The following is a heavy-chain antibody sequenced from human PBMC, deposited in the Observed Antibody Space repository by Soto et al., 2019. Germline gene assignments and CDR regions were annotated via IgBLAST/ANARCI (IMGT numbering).Heavy chain of an antibody. CDR3: ARGHLGITTTGTWYDFDY. Sequence: SETLSLTCTVSGDSISSYYWTWIRQPPGKGLEYIGYIYYSGRTYYNPSLKSRVTISVDTSKNQFSLKLSSVTAADTAVYYCARGHLGITTTGTWYDFDYWGQGTLVTVSS. CDR2: IYYSGRT. CDR1: GDSISSYY. D-gene: IGHD2-15*01. J-gene: IGHJ4*02. V-gene: IGHV4-59*01.